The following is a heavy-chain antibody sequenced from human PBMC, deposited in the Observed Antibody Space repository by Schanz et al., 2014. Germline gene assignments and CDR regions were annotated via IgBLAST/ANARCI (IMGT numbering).Heavy chain of an antibody. CDR2: IIPILAIA. CDR3: ARGPSQGYSYGHNIGAYYYGMDV. J-gene: IGHJ6*02. D-gene: IGHD5-18*01. CDR1: GGTFNSYT. Sequence: QVLQVQSGSELKKPGTSVKVSCKASGGTFNSYTINWVRQAPGQGLEWMGRIIPILAIADYAQKFQGRVTITADKSTSTASMELSSLRSEDTAVYYCARGPSQGYSYGHNIGAYYYGMDVWGQGTTVTVSS. V-gene: IGHV1-69*02.